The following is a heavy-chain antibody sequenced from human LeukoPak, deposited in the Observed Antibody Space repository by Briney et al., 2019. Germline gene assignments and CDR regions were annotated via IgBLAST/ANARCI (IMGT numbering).Heavy chain of an antibody. CDR1: GGSISSYS. CDR3: ARTNYDSSGYYSKFDY. CDR2: ISTSGST. V-gene: IGHV4-4*07. D-gene: IGHD3-22*01. J-gene: IGHJ4*02. Sequence: SETLSLTCTVSGGSISSYSWSWIRQPAGKGLEWIGRISTSGSTNYNPSLKSRVTMSVDTSKDQFSLKLSSVTAADTAVYYCARTNYDSSGYYSKFDYWGQGALVTVSS.